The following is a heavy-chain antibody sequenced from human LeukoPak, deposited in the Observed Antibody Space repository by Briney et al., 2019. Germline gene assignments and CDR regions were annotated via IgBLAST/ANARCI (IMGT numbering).Heavy chain of an antibody. J-gene: IGHJ4*02. V-gene: IGHV3-21*01. CDR2: ISSSSSYI. CDR3: ARSRYYFDY. Sequence: GGSLRLSCAASGFTFSSYSMNWVRQAPGKGLEWVSSISSSSSYIYYADSVKGRFTISRDNAKNSLYLQMNSLRAEDTAVYYCARSRYYFDYWGQGTLVTVSS. CDR1: GFTFSSYS.